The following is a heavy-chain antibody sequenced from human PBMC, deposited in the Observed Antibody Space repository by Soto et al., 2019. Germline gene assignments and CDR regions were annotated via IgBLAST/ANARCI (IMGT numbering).Heavy chain of an antibody. V-gene: IGHV2-5*02. CDR3: AHRPSYCSGGSCYSGFDY. Sequence: QITLKESGPTLVKPTQTLTLTCTFSGFSLSTSGVGVGWIRQPPGKALEWLALIYWDDDKRYSPSLKSRLTLTKDTPKNQVVLTMTHMAPVDTATYYCAHRPSYCSGGSCYSGFDYWGQGTLVTVSS. CDR1: GFSLSTSGVG. D-gene: IGHD2-15*01. CDR2: IYWDDDK. J-gene: IGHJ4*02.